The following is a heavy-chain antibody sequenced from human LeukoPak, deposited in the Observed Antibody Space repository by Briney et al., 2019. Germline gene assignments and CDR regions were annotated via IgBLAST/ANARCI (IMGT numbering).Heavy chain of an antibody. J-gene: IGHJ3*02. CDR3: ARENPPLNNWGGRSGDAFDI. V-gene: IGHV4-30-2*01. CDR2: IYHSGST. D-gene: IGHD7-27*01. CDR1: GGSISSGGYY. Sequence: SETLSLTCTVPGGSISSGGYYWSWIRQPPGKGLEWIGYIYHSGSTYYNPSLKSRVTISVDRSKNQFSLKLSSVTAADTAVYYCARENPPLNNWGGRSGDAFDIWGQGTMVTVSS.